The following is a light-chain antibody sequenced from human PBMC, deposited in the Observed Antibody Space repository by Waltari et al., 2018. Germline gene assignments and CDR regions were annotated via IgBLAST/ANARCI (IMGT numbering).Light chain of an antibody. CDR1: QSVSKY. CDR3: QHYVSLPAT. Sequence: EIVLTQSPGTLSLSPGERATLSCRASQSVSKYLAWYQQKPGQAPRLLMYHTSIRATGIPDRFIGSGSVTDFSLTISRLEPEDFAVFYCQHYVSLPATFGQGTKVEIK. J-gene: IGKJ1*01. V-gene: IGKV3-20*01. CDR2: HTS.